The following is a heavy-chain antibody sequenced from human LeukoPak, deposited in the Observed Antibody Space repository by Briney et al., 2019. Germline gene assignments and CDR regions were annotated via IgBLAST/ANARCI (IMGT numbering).Heavy chain of an antibody. Sequence: ASVKVSCKASGGTFSSHAISWVRQAPGQGLEWMGGIIPIFGTANYAQKFQGRVTITADESTGTAYMELSSLRSEDTAVYYCARGTAPNGYNVDYWGQGTLVTVSS. V-gene: IGHV1-69*13. J-gene: IGHJ4*02. CDR1: GGTFSSHA. CDR3: ARGTAPNGYNVDY. D-gene: IGHD5-24*01. CDR2: IIPIFGTA.